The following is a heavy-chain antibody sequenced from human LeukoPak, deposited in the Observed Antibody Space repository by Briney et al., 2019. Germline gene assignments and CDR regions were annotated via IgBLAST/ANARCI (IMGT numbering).Heavy chain of an antibody. Sequence: ASVKVSCKASVYTFTGYYMHWVRQAPGQGREWMGWINPNRGGTNYAQKFQGRVTMTRDRSISTAYMELRRLRSDDTAVYYCAREGPYYGSGSYSVYYFDYWGQGTLVTVSS. V-gene: IGHV1-2*02. D-gene: IGHD3-10*01. CDR2: INPNRGGT. CDR1: VYTFTGYY. CDR3: AREGPYYGSGSYSVYYFDY. J-gene: IGHJ4*02.